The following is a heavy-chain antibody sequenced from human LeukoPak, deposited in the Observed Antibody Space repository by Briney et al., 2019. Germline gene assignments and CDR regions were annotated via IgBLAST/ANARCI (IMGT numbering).Heavy chain of an antibody. J-gene: IGHJ6*02. CDR2: IWYGGSNK. D-gene: IGHD2-15*01. Sequence: PGGSLRLSCAASGFTFSSYGMHWVRQAPGKGLEWVAVIWYGGSNKYYADSVKGRFTISRDNSKNTLYLQMNSLRAEDTAVYYCAKDLYCSGGSCYSYSSGWSYYYYYYGMDVWGQGTTVTVSS. CDR1: GFTFSSYG. V-gene: IGHV3-30*02. CDR3: AKDLYCSGGSCYSYSSGWSYYYYYYGMDV.